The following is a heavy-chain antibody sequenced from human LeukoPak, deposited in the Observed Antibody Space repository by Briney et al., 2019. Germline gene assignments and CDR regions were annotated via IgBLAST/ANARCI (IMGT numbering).Heavy chain of an antibody. CDR3: GRESFSGSGGLNWFAP. J-gene: IGHJ5*02. V-gene: IGHV1-2*02. CDR1: GYTFTGYY. CDR2: LNPDTGST. Sequence: ASVKVSCKASGYTFTGYYIHWVRQAPGQGLEWMGGLNPDTGSTNYAQKFQARVIMTRDTSINTAYMELRRLRYDDTAMYFCGRESFSGSGGLNWFAPWGQGTLVTVSA. D-gene: IGHD3-10*01.